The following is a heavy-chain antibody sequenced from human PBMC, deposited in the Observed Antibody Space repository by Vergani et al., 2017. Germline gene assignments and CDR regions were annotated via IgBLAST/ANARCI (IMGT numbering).Heavy chain of an antibody. D-gene: IGHD4-17*01. Sequence: QVQLVQSGAEVKKPGSSVKVSCKASGGTFSSYAISWVRQAPGQGLEWMGGIIPIFGTANYAQKFQGRVTITADESTSTAYMELSSLRSEDTAVYYCARDRSPHDYGDYHNYDYYYYMDVWGKGTTVTVSS. CDR1: GGTFSSYA. CDR3: ARDRSPHDYGDYHNYDYYYYMDV. CDR2: IIPIFGTA. V-gene: IGHV1-69*01. J-gene: IGHJ6*03.